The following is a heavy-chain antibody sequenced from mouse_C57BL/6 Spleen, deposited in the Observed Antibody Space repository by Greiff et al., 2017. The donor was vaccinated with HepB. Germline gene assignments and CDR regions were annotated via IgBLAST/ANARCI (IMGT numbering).Heavy chain of an antibody. CDR3: ARGKDWDGDWYFDV. Sequence: EVKLMESGGGLVKPGGSLKLSCAASGFTFSSYAMSWVRQTPEKRLEWVATISDGGSYTYYPDNVKGRFTISRDNAKNNLYLQMSHLKSEDTAMYYCARGKDWDGDWYFDVWGTGTTVTVSS. CDR2: ISDGGSYT. CDR1: GFTFSSYA. D-gene: IGHD4-1*01. J-gene: IGHJ1*03. V-gene: IGHV5-4*03.